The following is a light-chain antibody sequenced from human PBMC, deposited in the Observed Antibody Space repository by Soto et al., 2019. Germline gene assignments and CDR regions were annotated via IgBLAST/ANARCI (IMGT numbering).Light chain of an antibody. J-gene: IGKJ1*01. Sequence: EIVMTQSPGTLSLSPGERATISCRASQSVSSCYFAWYQQKPGQAPRLLIYGASSRATGIPDRFSGSGSGTDFTLTISRLEPEDFAVYYCQQYGSAPWTFGQGTKVEIK. V-gene: IGKV3-20*01. CDR3: QQYGSAPWT. CDR1: QSVSSCY. CDR2: GAS.